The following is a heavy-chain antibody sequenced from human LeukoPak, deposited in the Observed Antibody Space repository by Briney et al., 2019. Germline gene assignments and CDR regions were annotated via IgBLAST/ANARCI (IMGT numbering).Heavy chain of an antibody. CDR3: ATGTRKRVGRDC. J-gene: IGHJ4*02. CDR1: GGSFSGYY. D-gene: IGHD1-1*01. Sequence: SETLSLTCAVYGGSFSGYYWSWIRQPPGKGLEWIGEINHSGSTNYNPSLKSRVTISVDTSKNQFSLKLSSVTAADTAVYYCATGTRKRVGRDCWGQGTLVTVSS. CDR2: INHSGST. V-gene: IGHV4-34*01.